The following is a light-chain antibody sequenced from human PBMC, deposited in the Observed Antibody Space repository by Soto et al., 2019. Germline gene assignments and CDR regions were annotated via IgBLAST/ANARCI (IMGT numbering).Light chain of an antibody. V-gene: IGLV1-47*01. Sequence: QSVLTQPPSASETPGQTVTISCSGTSSNIGSDFVYWFQQLPGTAPILLIYRNNQRPSGVPDRFSGSKSGTSASLAISGLRSEDESDYYCAAFDGRLSAWVFGGGTQVTVL. CDR3: AAFDGRLSAWV. CDR1: SSNIGSDF. CDR2: RNN. J-gene: IGLJ3*02.